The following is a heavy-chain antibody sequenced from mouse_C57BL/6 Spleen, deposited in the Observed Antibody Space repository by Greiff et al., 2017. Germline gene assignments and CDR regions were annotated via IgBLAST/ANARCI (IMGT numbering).Heavy chain of an antibody. CDR3: SRNYDYNDAMDY. Sequence: VKLMESGPGLVQPSQSLSITCTVSGFSLTSYGVHWVRQSPGKGLEWLGVIWSGGSTDYNADFISIPRLSKNNSKSQFFFKMNSLQADDTAIYYCSRNYDYNDAMDYWGQGTSVTVSS. J-gene: IGHJ4*01. CDR2: IWSGGST. V-gene: IGHV2-2*01. CDR1: GFSLTSYG. D-gene: IGHD2-4*01.